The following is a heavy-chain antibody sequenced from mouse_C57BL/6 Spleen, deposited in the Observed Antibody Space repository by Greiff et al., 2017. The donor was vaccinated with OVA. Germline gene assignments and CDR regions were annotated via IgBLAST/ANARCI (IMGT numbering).Heavy chain of an antibody. CDR3: ARDLLTAYWYFDV. J-gene: IGHJ1*03. D-gene: IGHD4-1*01. V-gene: IGHV3-6*01. CDR1: GYSITSGYY. CDR2: ISYDGSN. Sequence: EVKLMESGPGLVKPSQSLSLTCSVTGYSITSGYYWNWIRQFPGNKLEWMGYISYDGSNNYNPSLKNRISITRDTSKNQFFLKLNSVTTEDTATYYCARDLLTAYWYFDVWGTGTTVTVSS.